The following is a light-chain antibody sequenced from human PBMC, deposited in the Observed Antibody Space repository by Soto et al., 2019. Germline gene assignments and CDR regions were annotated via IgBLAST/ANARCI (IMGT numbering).Light chain of an antibody. Sequence: EIVLTQSPGTLSLSPGERATLSCRASQSVSSAYLAWYQQIPGQAPRLLIYVASSRATGIPDRFSGSGSGTDFTLTISGLEPEDFAVYYCQQSGSSFYTFGQGTKLEIK. CDR1: QSVSSAY. V-gene: IGKV3-20*01. J-gene: IGKJ2*01. CDR2: VAS. CDR3: QQSGSSFYT.